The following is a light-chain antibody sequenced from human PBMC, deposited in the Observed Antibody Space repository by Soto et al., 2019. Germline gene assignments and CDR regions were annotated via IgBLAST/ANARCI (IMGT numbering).Light chain of an antibody. V-gene: IGKV3-15*01. CDR3: QQYYNWPRT. CDR2: GAS. CDR1: QSVSSN. Sequence: EIVMTQSPATLSAVPGERATLSCRASQSVSSNLAWYQHKPGQAPRLLTYGASTRATGIPARFSGSGSGTEFTLTISSLQPEDFAVYYCQQYYNWPRTFGQGTKVDIK. J-gene: IGKJ1*01.